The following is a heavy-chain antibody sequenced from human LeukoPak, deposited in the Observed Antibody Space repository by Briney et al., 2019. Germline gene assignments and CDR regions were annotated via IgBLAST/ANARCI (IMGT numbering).Heavy chain of an antibody. V-gene: IGHV3-53*01. D-gene: IGHD3-10*01. CDR2: IHKSAIT. Sequence: SGGSLRLSCAASGFTVSSNYMTWVHQAPGKGLEWVSVIHKSAITYYADTVKGRFTISRDNSKNTLYLQMNSLRAEDTAVYYCARSLRVRGVPDYMDVWGKGTTVTISS. CDR1: GFTVSSNY. J-gene: IGHJ6*03. CDR3: ARSLRVRGVPDYMDV.